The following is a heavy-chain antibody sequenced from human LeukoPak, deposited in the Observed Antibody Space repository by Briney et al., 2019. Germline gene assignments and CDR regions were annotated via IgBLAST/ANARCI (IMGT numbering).Heavy chain of an antibody. D-gene: IGHD3-16*02. Sequence: PGGSLRLSCAASGFTFSGSAMHWVRQASGKGLEWVGRIRSKANSYATAYAASVKGRFTISRDDSKNTAYLQMNSLKTEDTAVYYCTRENLSAGFEADWGQGTLVTVSS. J-gene: IGHJ4*02. CDR1: GFTFSGSA. CDR3: TRENLSAGFEAD. V-gene: IGHV3-73*01. CDR2: IRSKANSYAT.